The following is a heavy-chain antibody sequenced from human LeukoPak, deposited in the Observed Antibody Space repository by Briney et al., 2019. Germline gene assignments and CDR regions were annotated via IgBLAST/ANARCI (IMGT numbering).Heavy chain of an antibody. V-gene: IGHV3-74*01. CDR3: AIGGTYGSGS. Sequence: GGSLGLSCAASGFPFANTWMHWVRQAPGKGLVWVSLINNDGSTTNYADSVKGRFTISRDNAKNTVYLQMNSLRAEDTAVYYCAIGGTYGSGSWGQGTLVTVSS. CDR2: INNDGSTT. D-gene: IGHD3-10*01. J-gene: IGHJ4*02. CDR1: GFPFANTW.